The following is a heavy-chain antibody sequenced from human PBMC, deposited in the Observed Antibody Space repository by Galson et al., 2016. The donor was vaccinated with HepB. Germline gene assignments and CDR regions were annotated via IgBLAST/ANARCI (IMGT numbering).Heavy chain of an antibody. CDR1: GVTSNEYW. J-gene: IGHJ5*02. D-gene: IGHD2/OR15-2a*01. CDR3: ASYFPYPAHGQFDP. Sequence: SLRLSCAVSGVTSNEYWVSWIRQAPGRGLEWVAKIKQDGSERDYADSVKGRFTISRDSAKNSVYLQMDSLRAEDTAVYYCASYFPYPAHGQFDPWGQGTLVTVSS. V-gene: IGHV3-7*03. CDR2: IKQDGSER.